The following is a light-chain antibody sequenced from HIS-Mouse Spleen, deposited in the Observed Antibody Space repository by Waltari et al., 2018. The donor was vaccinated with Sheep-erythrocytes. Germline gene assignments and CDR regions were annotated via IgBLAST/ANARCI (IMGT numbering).Light chain of an antibody. CDR2: GKN. Sequence: SSELTQDPAVSVALGQTVRITCQGDSPRSYYASWFQQKPGQAPVLVIYGKNNRPPGIPDRFSGSSSGNTASLTITGAQAEDEADFYCNSRDSSGNHLGVVFGGGTKLTVL. CDR1: SPRSYY. J-gene: IGLJ2*01. CDR3: NSRDSSGNHLGVV. V-gene: IGLV3-19*01.